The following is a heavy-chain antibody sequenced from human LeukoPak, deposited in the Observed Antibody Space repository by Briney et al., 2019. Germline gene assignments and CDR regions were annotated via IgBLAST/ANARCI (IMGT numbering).Heavy chain of an antibody. J-gene: IGHJ4*02. Sequence: ASVKVSCKASGYTLTDYYMHWVRQAPGQGLEWMGLIIPNTGGTTYQQKFQGRVTMTRDTSISTFYMELSSLRSDDTAVYYCSTEDKYCTSPNWGNYWGQGTLVTVSS. CDR1: GYTLTDYY. CDR2: IIPNTGGT. V-gene: IGHV1-2*06. D-gene: IGHD2-8*01. CDR3: STEDKYCTSPNWGNY.